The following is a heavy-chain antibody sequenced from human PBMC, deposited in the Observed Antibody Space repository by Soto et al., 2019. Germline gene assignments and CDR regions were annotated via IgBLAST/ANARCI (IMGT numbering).Heavy chain of an antibody. D-gene: IGHD2-2*01. CDR1: GFPFSNAW. Sequence: GGSLRLSCAASGFPFSNAWMNLVRPAPGKGVEWVGRIKSKTDGGTTDYAAPVKGRFTISRDDSKNTLYLQMNSLKTEDTAVYYCTTDEPAAIGYYYGMDVWGQGTTVTVSS. V-gene: IGHV3-15*07. CDR2: IKSKTDGGTT. CDR3: TTDEPAAIGYYYGMDV. J-gene: IGHJ6*02.